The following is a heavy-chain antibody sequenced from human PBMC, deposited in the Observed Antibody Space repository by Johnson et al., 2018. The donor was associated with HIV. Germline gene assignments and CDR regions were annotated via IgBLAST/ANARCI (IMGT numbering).Heavy chain of an antibody. CDR1: GFTFSSYA. J-gene: IGHJ3*02. V-gene: IGHV3-30*18. D-gene: IGHD4-17*01. Sequence: QVQLVESGGGLVQPGRSLRLSCAASGFTFSSYAMHWVRQAPGQGLEWVAVISYDGSNKYYADSVKGRFTISRDNSKNTLYLQMNSLRAEDTAVYYCAKLPVLYGDFDDAFNIWGQGTMVTVSS. CDR2: ISYDGSNK. CDR3: AKLPVLYGDFDDAFNI.